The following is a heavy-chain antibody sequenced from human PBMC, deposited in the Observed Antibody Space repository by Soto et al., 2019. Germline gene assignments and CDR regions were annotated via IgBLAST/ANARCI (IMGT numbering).Heavy chain of an antibody. CDR1: GFTFSSYG. Sequence: PGGSLRLSCAASGFTFSSYGMHWVRQAPGKGLEWVAVIWYDGSNKYYADSVKGRFTISRDNSKNTLYLQMNSLRAEDTAVYYCARDPYGGNSCDYWGQGTLVTVSS. V-gene: IGHV3-33*01. CDR2: IWYDGSNK. CDR3: ARDPYGGNSCDY. D-gene: IGHD4-17*01. J-gene: IGHJ4*02.